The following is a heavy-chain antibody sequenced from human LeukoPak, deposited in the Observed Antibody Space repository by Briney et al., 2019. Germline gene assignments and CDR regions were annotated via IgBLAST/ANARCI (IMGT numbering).Heavy chain of an antibody. CDR1: GGALSSGGYY. D-gene: IGHD6-13*01. J-gene: IGHJ5*02. V-gene: IGHV4-30-2*01. CDR2: IYHSGTP. Sequence: SETLSLTCTVSGGALSSGGYYWTWIRQPPGKGLEWIGNIYHSGTPYYNPSLKSRVTLSVDRSKNQFSLKMTSVTAADTAVYYCAIDSIPVAGTGLSWFDPWGQGTLVTVSS. CDR3: AIDSIPVAGTGLSWFDP.